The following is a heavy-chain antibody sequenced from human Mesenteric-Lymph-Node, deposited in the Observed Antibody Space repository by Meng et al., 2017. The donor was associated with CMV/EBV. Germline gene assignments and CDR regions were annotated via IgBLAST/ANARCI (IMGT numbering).Heavy chain of an antibody. CDR3: ARFYYDTRGLSNWFDP. D-gene: IGHD3-22*01. J-gene: IGHJ5*02. V-gene: IGHV4-31*02. CDR1: SISSGGHY. Sequence: SISSGGHYWSWIRQHPGRGLEWIAYMHYSGSTYYNPSLKSRVTISVDTSKNQFSLELSSVTAADTAMYYCARFYYDTRGLSNWFDPWGQGTLVTVSS. CDR2: MHYSGST.